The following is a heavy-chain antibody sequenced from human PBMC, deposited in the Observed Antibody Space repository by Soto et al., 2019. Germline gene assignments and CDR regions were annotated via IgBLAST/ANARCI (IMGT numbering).Heavy chain of an antibody. CDR2: NIPILGIA. CDR3: ARGYSGYDWTSFYYYYYGMDV. V-gene: IGHV1-69*02. CDR1: GGTFSSYT. D-gene: IGHD5-12*01. J-gene: IGHJ6*02. Sequence: QVQLVQSGAEVKKPGSSVKVSCKASGGTFSSYTISWVRQAPGQGLEWMGRNIPILGIANYAQKFQGRVTITADKSTSTAYMELSSLRSEDTAAYYCARGYSGYDWTSFYYYYYGMDVWGQGTTVTVSS.